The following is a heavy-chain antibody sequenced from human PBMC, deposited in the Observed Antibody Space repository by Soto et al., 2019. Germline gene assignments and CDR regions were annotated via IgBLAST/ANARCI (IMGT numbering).Heavy chain of an antibody. CDR3: ARWAGQVRDYGGPFDY. CDR1: GERFTTYG. J-gene: IGHJ4*02. CDR2: ISTYNTNT. Sequence: ASVKVSCKASGERFTTYGISWLRQSAGQVLEWMGWISTYNTNTNYAPKFQGRLLLTTDTSTTTAHMELRSLRPDDTAVYYCARWAGQVRDYGGPFDYWGQGTLVTVSS. D-gene: IGHD4-17*01. V-gene: IGHV1-18*04.